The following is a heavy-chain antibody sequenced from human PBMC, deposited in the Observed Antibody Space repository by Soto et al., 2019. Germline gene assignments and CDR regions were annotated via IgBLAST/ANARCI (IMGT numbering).Heavy chain of an antibody. Sequence: GGSLRLSCAASGFTFSTYWMHWVRQAPGKGLVWVSRINSDGSTTDYADSVRGRFTISRDNAKNTLYLQMNSLRAEDTAVYYCARDQGYCSGGSCYVEGHWGQGTRVTVPS. CDR2: INSDGSTT. CDR1: GFTFSTYW. J-gene: IGHJ4*02. V-gene: IGHV3-74*01. D-gene: IGHD2-15*01. CDR3: ARDQGYCSGGSCYVEGH.